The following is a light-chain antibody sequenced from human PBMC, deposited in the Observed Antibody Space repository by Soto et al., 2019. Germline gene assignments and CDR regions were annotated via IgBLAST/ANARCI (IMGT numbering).Light chain of an antibody. J-gene: IGLJ1*01. CDR3: SSYTSRSTLYV. CDR2: DVS. V-gene: IGLV2-14*01. Sequence: QSALTQPASVSGSPGQSITISCTGTSSDVGGYNYVSWYQQHPGKAPKLMIYDVSNRPSGVSNRFSGSKSGNTASLTISGLLAEDEADYYCSSYTSRSTLYVFGTGTKLTVL. CDR1: SSDVGGYNY.